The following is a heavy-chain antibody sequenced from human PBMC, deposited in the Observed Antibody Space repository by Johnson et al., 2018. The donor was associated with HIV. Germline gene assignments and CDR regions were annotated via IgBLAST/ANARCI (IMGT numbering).Heavy chain of an antibody. CDR3: ARDGGINYFGVVTPEAFDI. CDR1: GFTFSSYW. V-gene: IGHV3-30*03. D-gene: IGHD3-3*01. J-gene: IGHJ3*02. CDR2: ISYDGTKK. Sequence: QVQLVESGGGLVQPGGSLRLSCAASGFTFSSYWMSWVRQAPGKGLEWVAIISYDGTKKYYADSVRGRFIISRDNSKNTLYLQMNSLRGEDTAVYYCARDGGINYFGVVTPEAFDIWGQGTMVTVSS.